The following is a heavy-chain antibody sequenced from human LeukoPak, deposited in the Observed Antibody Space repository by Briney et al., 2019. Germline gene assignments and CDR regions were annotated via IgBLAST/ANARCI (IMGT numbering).Heavy chain of an antibody. D-gene: IGHD5-12*01. CDR1: GGSFSGYY. V-gene: IGHV4-34*01. CDR3: ASRWLRGDY. CDR2: TNHSGST. Sequence: SETLSLTCAVYGGSFSGYYWSWIRQPPGKGLEWIGETNHSGSTNYNPSLKSRVTISVDTSKNQFSLKLSSVTAADTAVYYCASRWLRGDYWGQGTLVTVSS. J-gene: IGHJ4*02.